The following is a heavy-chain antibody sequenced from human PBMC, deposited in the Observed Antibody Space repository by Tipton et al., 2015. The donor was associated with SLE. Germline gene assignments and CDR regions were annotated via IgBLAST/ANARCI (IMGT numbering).Heavy chain of an antibody. CDR2: ISSSSSTR. CDR3: ARDGGDTMIVDRGNYYYYYGMDV. V-gene: IGHV3-48*01. Sequence: GSLRLSCAASGFTFSRYSMNWVRQAPGKGLEWVSYISSSSSTRYYADSVKGRFTISRDNAKNSQYLQMNSLRAEDTAVYYCARDGGDTMIVDRGNYYYYYGMDVWGQGTTVTVSS. J-gene: IGHJ6*02. D-gene: IGHD3-22*01. CDR1: GFTFSRYS.